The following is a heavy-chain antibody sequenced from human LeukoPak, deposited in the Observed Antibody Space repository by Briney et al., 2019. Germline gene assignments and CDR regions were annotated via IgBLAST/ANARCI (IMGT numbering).Heavy chain of an antibody. V-gene: IGHV3-30*02. J-gene: IGHJ4*02. D-gene: IGHD5-12*01. Sequence: GGSLRLSCAAAGFSFRRHPMFWVRQAPGKSLEWLAFIRFYGSETDYADSVKGRFTISRDNSKDTLYLQINSLRAEDTARYYCARRPSGSDWGPFDFWGQGTLVSVSS. CDR3: ARRPSGSDWGPFDF. CDR2: IRFYGSET. CDR1: GFSFRRHP.